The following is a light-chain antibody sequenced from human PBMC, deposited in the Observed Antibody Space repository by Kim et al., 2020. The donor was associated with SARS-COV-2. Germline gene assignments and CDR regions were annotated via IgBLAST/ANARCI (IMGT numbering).Light chain of an antibody. Sequence: GQSLTISCTATSSTVGGYNSVSWYQQHPGKSPKLIIYDVSNRPSGVSNRFSGSKSGNTASLTISVLQAEDEADYYCSSYTSSSTYVFGTGTKVTVL. CDR1: SSTVGGYNS. J-gene: IGLJ1*01. V-gene: IGLV2-14*03. CDR2: DVS. CDR3: SSYTSSSTYV.